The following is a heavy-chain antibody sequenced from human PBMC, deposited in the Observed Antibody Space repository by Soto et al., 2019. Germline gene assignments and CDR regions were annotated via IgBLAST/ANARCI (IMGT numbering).Heavy chain of an antibody. V-gene: IGHV1-69*08. Sequence: QVQLVQSGAEVKKPGSSVKVSCKTSGGTFSSYTISWVRQAPGQGLEWMGRIIPVLGIANYAQKFQGRVTITADKPTSTADMELSSLRSEDTAVYDWARDGDGDFDYWGQGTLVTVSS. CDR1: GGTFSSYT. CDR3: ARDGDGDFDY. CDR2: IIPVLGIA. D-gene: IGHD3-10*01. J-gene: IGHJ4*02.